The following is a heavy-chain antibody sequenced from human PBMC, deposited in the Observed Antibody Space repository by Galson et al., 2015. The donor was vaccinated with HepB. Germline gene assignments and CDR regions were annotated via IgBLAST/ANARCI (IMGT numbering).Heavy chain of an antibody. V-gene: IGHV3-30*04. CDR2: ISYDGSNK. CDR3: ARGRGYSGSSTLNY. CDR1: GFTFSSYA. J-gene: IGHJ4*02. Sequence: SLRLSCAASGFTFSSYAMHWVRQAPGKGLEWVAVISYDGSNKYYADSVKGRFTISRDNSKNTLYLQMNSLRAEDTAVYYCARGRGYSGSSTLNYWGQGTLVTVSS. D-gene: IGHD1-26*01.